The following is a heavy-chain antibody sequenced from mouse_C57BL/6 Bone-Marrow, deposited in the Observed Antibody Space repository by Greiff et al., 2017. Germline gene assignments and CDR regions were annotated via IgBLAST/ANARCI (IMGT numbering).Heavy chain of an antibody. D-gene: IGHD1-1*02. CDR1: GYTFTSYW. CDR3: ARWWDYFDY. V-gene: IGHV1-69*01. CDR2: IDPSDSYT. Sequence: QVQLQQPGAELVMPGASVKLSCKASGYTFTSYWMHWVKQRPGQGLEWIGEIDPSDSYTNYNQKFKGKSTLTVDKSSSTAYMQLSSLTSEDSAVYYCARWWDYFDYWGQGTTLTVSS. J-gene: IGHJ2*01.